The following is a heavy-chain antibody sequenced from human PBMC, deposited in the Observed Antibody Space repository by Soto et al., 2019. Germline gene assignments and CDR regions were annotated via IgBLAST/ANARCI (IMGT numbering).Heavy chain of an antibody. CDR3: ANDLMAMADYNYGMDV. CDR2: ISYDGSNK. Sequence: QVQLVESGGGVVQPGRSLRLSCTASGFTFSSYGMHWVRQAPGKGLEWVAVISYDGSNKYYADSVKGRFTISRDNSQNTLHLQMNSLRAEDTAVYYCANDLMAMADYNYGMDVWGQGTTVTFYS. V-gene: IGHV3-30*18. CDR1: GFTFSSYG. J-gene: IGHJ6*02. D-gene: IGHD6-19*01.